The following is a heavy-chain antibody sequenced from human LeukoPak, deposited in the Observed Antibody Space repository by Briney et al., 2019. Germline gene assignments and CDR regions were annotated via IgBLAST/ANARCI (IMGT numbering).Heavy chain of an antibody. V-gene: IGHV1-18*01. Sequence: ASVKVSCKASGYTFTSYGISWVRQAPGQGLEWMGWISAYNGNTNYAQKLQGRVTMTTDTSTSTAYVELRSLRSDDTAVYYCARLRDIAAAGTGFDYWGQGTLVTVSS. CDR1: GYTFTSYG. D-gene: IGHD6-13*01. CDR2: ISAYNGNT. J-gene: IGHJ4*02. CDR3: ARLRDIAAAGTGFDY.